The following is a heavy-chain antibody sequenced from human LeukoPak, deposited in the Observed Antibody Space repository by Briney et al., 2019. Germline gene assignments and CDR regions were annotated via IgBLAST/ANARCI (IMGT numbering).Heavy chain of an antibody. CDR2: IRSKANSYAT. V-gene: IGHV3-73*01. CDR3: TRRENRGVDY. D-gene: IGHD2/OR15-2a*01. CDR1: GFTFSGSA. J-gene: IGHJ4*02. Sequence: PGGSLRLXCAASGFTFSGSAMHWVRQASGKGLEWVGRIRSKANSYATAYAASVKGRFTISRDDSKNTAYLQMNSLKTEDTAVYYCTRRENRGVDYWGQGTLVTVSS.